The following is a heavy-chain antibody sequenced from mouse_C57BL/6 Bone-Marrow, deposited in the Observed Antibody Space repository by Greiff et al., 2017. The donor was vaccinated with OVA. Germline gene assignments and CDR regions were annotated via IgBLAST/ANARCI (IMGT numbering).Heavy chain of an antibody. D-gene: IGHD1-1*01. Sequence: QVQLQQPGAELVKPGASVKLSCKASGYTFTSYWITWVKQRPGQGLEWIGYIYPGSGSTNYTEQFKGKATLTVDTSSSTAYMQLSSLTSEDSAVYYCARRYYGSSWYFDVWGTGTTVTVSS. V-gene: IGHV1-55*01. CDR3: ARRYYGSSWYFDV. CDR1: GYTFTSYW. CDR2: IYPGSGST. J-gene: IGHJ1*03.